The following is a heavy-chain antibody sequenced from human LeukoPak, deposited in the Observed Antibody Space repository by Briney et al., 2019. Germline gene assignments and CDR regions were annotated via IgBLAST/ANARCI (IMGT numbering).Heavy chain of an antibody. Sequence: GGSLRLSCAASGFTFSSYSMNWVRQAPGKGLEWVSSISSSSSYIYYADSVKGRFTISRDNAKNSLYLQMNSLRAEDTAVYYCARSSEQQRVTWFDYWGQGTLVTVSS. CDR1: GFTFSSYS. D-gene: IGHD6-13*01. V-gene: IGHV3-21*01. CDR3: ARSSEQQRVTWFDY. J-gene: IGHJ4*02. CDR2: ISSSSSYI.